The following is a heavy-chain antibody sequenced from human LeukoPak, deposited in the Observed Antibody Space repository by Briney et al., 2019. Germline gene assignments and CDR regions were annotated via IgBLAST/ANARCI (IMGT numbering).Heavy chain of an antibody. J-gene: IGHJ4*02. Sequence: ASVTVSCKASGYTFTSYGISWVRQAPGQGLEWMGWISPYNGNTNYAQNLQGSITMTTDTSTNTAYMELRSLTSDDTAVYYCARDVSSCGGGSCYSFLDYWGQGTLATVSS. CDR2: ISPYNGNT. CDR1: GYTFTSYG. V-gene: IGHV1-18*01. CDR3: ARDVSSCGGGSCYSFLDY. D-gene: IGHD2-15*01.